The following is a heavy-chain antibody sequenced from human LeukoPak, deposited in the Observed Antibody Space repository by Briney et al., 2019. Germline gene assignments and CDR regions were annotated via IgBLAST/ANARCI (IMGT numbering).Heavy chain of an antibody. CDR1: GGTFSSYA. D-gene: IGHD2-15*01. CDR2: IIPIFGTA. Sequence: ASVKVSCKASGGTFSSYAISWVRQAPGQGLEWMGGIIPIFGTANSAQKFQGRVTITADESTSTAYMELSSLRSEDTAVYYCARASGFCSGGSCYSPFDPWGQGTLVTVS. CDR3: ARASGFCSGGSCYSPFDP. V-gene: IGHV1-69*13. J-gene: IGHJ5*02.